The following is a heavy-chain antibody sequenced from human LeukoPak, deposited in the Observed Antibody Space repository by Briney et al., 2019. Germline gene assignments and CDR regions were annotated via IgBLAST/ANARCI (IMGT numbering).Heavy chain of an antibody. CDR2: IYPGDSDT. J-gene: IGHJ4*02. V-gene: IGHV5-51*01. Sequence: GASLKISCKGSGSTFTSYWIGWVRQRPGKALEWMGIIYPGDSDTRYSPSFQGQVTISADKSISTAYLQWSSLKASDTAMYYCATTYYYGSGSYYPAHYWGQGTLVTVSS. CDR1: GSTFTSYW. CDR3: ATTYYYGSGSYYPAHY. D-gene: IGHD3-10*01.